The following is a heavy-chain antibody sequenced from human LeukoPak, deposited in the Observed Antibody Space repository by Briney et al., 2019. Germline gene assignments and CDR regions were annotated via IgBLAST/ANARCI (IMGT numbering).Heavy chain of an antibody. CDR3: ARDKRTTGLDY. J-gene: IGHJ4*02. V-gene: IGHV4-30-4*01. CDR2: IYYSGST. D-gene: IGHD2/OR15-2a*01. Sequence: PSETLSLTCTVSGGSISSGDYYWGWLRQRPGKGLEWIGYIYYSGSTYYNPSLKSRVTISVDTSKNQFSLKLSSVTSADTAVYYCARDKRTTGLDYWGQGTLVTVSS. CDR1: GGSISSGDYY.